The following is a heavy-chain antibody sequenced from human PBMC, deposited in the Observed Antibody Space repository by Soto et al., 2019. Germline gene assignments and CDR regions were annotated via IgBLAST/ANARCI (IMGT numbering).Heavy chain of an antibody. D-gene: IGHD3-3*01. CDR2: IIPIFGTA. V-gene: IGHV1-69*13. CDR3: AIGITIFGVVTHYYYYGMDV. J-gene: IGHJ6*02. CDR1: GGTFSSYA. Sequence: RASVKVSCKASGGTFSSYAISWVRQAPGQGLEWMGGIIPIFGTANYAQKFQGRVTITADESTSTAYIELSSLRSEDTAVYYCAIGITIFGVVTHYYYYGMDVWGQGTTVTVSS.